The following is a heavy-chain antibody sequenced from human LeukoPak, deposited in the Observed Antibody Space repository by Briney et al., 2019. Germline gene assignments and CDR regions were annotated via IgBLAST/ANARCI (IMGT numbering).Heavy chain of an antibody. J-gene: IGHJ4*02. CDR3: ARGSRVWFGELLFDY. CDR2: ISSSSSYT. CDR1: GFTFSSYS. V-gene: IGHV3-21*01. Sequence: SGGSLRLSCAASGFTFSSYSMNWVRQAPGKGLEWVSSISSSSSYTNYADSVKGRFTISRDNAKNSLYLQMNSLRAEDTAVYYCARGSRVWFGELLFDYWGQGTLVTVSS. D-gene: IGHD3-10*01.